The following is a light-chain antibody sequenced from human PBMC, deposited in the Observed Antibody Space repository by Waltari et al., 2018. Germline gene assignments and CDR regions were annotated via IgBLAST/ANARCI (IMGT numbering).Light chain of an antibody. Sequence: EIVLTTSPGILSLSPGVRAPLSCRASQSVSRTFALYQQRPGQAPRLLIYGASSRATGIPDRFSGGGSGTDFSLTISRLEPEDFAVYYCQHYVRLPATFGQGTKVEIK. CDR2: GAS. CDR3: QHYVRLPAT. CDR1: QSVSRT. J-gene: IGKJ1*01. V-gene: IGKV3-20*01.